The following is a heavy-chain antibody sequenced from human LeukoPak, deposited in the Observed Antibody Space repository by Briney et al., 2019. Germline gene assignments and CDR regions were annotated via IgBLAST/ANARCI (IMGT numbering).Heavy chain of an antibody. CDR1: GFTFSSYS. CDR2: ISSSSSYI. Sequence: PGGSLRLSCAASGFTFSSYSMNWVRQAPGKGLEWVSSISSSSSYIYYADSVKGRFTISRDNAKNSLYLQMNSLRAEDTAVYYCARDYGDYGEPWDYWGQGTLVTVSS. J-gene: IGHJ4*02. CDR3: ARDYGDYGEPWDY. D-gene: IGHD4-17*01. V-gene: IGHV3-21*01.